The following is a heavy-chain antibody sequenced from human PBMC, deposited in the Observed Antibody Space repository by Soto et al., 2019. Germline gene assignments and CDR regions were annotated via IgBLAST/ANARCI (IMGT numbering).Heavy chain of an antibody. J-gene: IGHJ6*02. CDR1: GFTFSNYE. CDR3: ARDSRLFDRTGFYYHYHYGMDV. V-gene: IGHV3-48*03. D-gene: IGHD3-9*01. Sequence: EVKVVESGGGLVQPGGSLRLSCAASGFTFSNYEMNWVRQAPGKGLEWVSYISSSGSTIYYADSVKGRFTISRDNAKNSLDLQMNSLRAEDTAVYYCARDSRLFDRTGFYYHYHYGMDVWGQGTTVTVSS. CDR2: ISSSGSTI.